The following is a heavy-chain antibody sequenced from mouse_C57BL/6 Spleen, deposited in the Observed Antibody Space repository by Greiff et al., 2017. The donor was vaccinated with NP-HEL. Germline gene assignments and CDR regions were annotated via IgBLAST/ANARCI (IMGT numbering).Heavy chain of an antibody. V-gene: IGHV1-15*01. CDR3: TRMSTTVRDYLDY. J-gene: IGHJ2*01. CDR2: IDPETGGT. Sequence: QVQLQQSGAELVRPGASVTLSCKASGYTFTDYEMHWVKQTPVHGLEWIGAIDPETGGTAYNQKFKGKAILTADKSSSTAYMELRSLTSEDSAIYYCTRMSTTVRDYLDYWGQGTTLTVSS. CDR1: GYTFTDYE. D-gene: IGHD1-1*01.